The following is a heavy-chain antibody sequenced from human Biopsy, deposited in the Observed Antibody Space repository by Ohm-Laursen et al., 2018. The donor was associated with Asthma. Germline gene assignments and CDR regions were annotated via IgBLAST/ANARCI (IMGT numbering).Heavy chain of an antibody. D-gene: IGHD4-17*01. CDR3: ARHPNNGDYSYWYFDL. J-gene: IGHJ2*01. Sequence: SDTLSLTCTISGFSMDTNSYFWGWIRHPPRKGLEWIGGVFYTGITYYNPTLESRVTMSVATSKSQFFLEVNSVTAPDTAVYYSARHPNNGDYSYWYFDLWGRGTLVTVSS. V-gene: IGHV4-39*01. CDR2: VFYTGIT. CDR1: GFSMDTNSYF.